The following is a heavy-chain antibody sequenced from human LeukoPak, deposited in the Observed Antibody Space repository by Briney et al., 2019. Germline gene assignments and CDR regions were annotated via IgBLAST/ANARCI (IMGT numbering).Heavy chain of an antibody. CDR3: ASGVTIFGVVRFDY. CDR1: GFTFSSYF. V-gene: IGHV3-74*01. Sequence: GGSLRLSCAASGFTFSSYFMHWVRQAPGKGLVWVSRINSDGSSTSYADSVKGRFTISRYNAKNSLYLQMNSLRAEDTAVYYCASGVTIFGVVRFDYWGQGTLVTVSS. CDR2: INSDGSST. D-gene: IGHD3-3*01. J-gene: IGHJ4*02.